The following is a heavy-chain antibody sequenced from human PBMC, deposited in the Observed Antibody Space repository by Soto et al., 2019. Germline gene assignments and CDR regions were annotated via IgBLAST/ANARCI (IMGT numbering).Heavy chain of an antibody. Sequence: GGSLRLSCAASGFTFSSYWMSWVRQAPGKGLEWVANIKQDGSEKYYVDSVKGRFTISRDNAKNSLYLQMNSLRAEDTAVYYCARDVSYYDFWSGYYYGVDYWGQGTLVTVS. CDR3: ARDVSYYDFWSGYYYGVDY. V-gene: IGHV3-7*03. CDR1: GFTFSSYW. CDR2: IKQDGSEK. D-gene: IGHD3-3*01. J-gene: IGHJ4*02.